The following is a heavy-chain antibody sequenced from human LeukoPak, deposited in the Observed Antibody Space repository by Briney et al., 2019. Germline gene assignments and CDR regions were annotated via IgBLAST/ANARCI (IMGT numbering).Heavy chain of an antibody. D-gene: IGHD3-10*01. Sequence: GGSLRLSCAASGFTFSSYDMNWVRQAPGKGLEWVSGISGNGDTTYYADSVKGRFTISRDNSKTTLYLQMNSLRAEDTAVYYCAKRSRRLTIVRGVPREDVWGQGTTVTVSS. J-gene: IGHJ6*02. CDR3: AKRSRRLTIVRGVPREDV. CDR1: GFTFSSYD. V-gene: IGHV3-23*01. CDR2: ISGNGDTT.